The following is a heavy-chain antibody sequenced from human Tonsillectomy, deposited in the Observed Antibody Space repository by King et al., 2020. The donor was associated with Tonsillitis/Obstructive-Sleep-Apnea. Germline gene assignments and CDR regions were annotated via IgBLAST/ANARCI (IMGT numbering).Heavy chain of an antibody. CDR1: GFSLSTSGMC. D-gene: IGHD3-3*01. CDR2: IDWDEDK. V-gene: IGHV2-70*01. CDR3: ARMAGVENYYYYYMDV. Sequence: TLKESGPALVKPTQTLTLTCTFSGFSLSTSGMCVSWIRQPPGKALEWLALIDWDEDKYYSTSLKTRLTISKDTSKNQVVLTMTNMDPVDTATYYCARMAGVENYYYYYMDVWGKGTTVTVSS. J-gene: IGHJ6*03.